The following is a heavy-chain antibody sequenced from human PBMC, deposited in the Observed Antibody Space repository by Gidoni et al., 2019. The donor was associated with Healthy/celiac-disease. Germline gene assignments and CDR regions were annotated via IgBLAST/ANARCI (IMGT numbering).Heavy chain of an antibody. CDR3: AHRQWISEVVTSYFDY. CDR1: GFSLSTSGVG. CDR2: IYWDDDK. V-gene: IGHV2-5*02. D-gene: IGHD2-21*02. Sequence: QITLKESGPTLVKPTQTLTLTCTFSGFSLSTSGVGGGWIRQPPGKALEWLALIYWDDDKRYSPSLKSRLTITKDTSKNQVVLTMTDMDPVDTATYYCAHRQWISEVVTSYFDYWGQGTLVTVSS. J-gene: IGHJ4*02.